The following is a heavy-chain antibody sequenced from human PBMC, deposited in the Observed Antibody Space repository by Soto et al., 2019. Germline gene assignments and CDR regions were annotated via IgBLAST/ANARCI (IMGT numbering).Heavy chain of an antibody. CDR2: ITGSGSTT. D-gene: IGHD6-13*01. Sequence: GGSLRLSCAASEFTFSSNSMHWVRQAPGKGLEWVSGITGSGSTTFYADSVKGRFTISRDNSKNTLYLHMSSLRAEDTAIYYCAKDFTAYLSSWFHLWGQGTLVTVSS. CDR1: EFTFSSNS. J-gene: IGHJ5*02. CDR3: AKDFTAYLSSWFHL. V-gene: IGHV3-23*01.